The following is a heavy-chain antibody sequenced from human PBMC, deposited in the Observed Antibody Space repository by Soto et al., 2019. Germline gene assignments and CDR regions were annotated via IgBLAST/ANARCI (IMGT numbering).Heavy chain of an antibody. V-gene: IGHV1-3*01. CDR1: GYTFTSYA. J-gene: IGHJ5*02. Sequence: GASVKVSCKASGYTFTSYAMHWVRQAPGQRLEWMGWINAGNGNTKYSQKFQGRVTITRDTSASTAYMELSSLRSEDTAVYYCARAPSRMIVDWFDPWGQGTLVTVSS. CDR2: INAGNGNT. D-gene: IGHD3-22*01. CDR3: ARAPSRMIVDWFDP.